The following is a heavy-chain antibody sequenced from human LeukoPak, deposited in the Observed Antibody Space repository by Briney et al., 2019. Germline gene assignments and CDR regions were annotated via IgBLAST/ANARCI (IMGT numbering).Heavy chain of an antibody. CDR2: MNPNSGNT. CDR3: AKDARSYNSVWDPFDI. CDR1: GYTFISYD. D-gene: IGHD3-16*01. V-gene: IGHV1-8*01. Sequence: ASVKVSCKASGYTFISYDINWVRQATGQGLEWMGWMNPNSGNTGYAQKFQGRVTMTRNTSISTVYMELSSLRSEDTAIYYCAKDARSYNSVWDPFDIWGQGTMVTVSS. J-gene: IGHJ3*02.